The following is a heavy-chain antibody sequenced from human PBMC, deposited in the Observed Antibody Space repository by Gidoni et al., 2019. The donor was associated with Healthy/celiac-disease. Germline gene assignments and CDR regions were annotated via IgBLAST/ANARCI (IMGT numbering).Heavy chain of an antibody. CDR1: GFTFSSYG. D-gene: IGHD3-10*02. V-gene: IGHV3-30*18. CDR2: ISYDGSNK. CDR3: AKGSRFGELLYLFDY. Sequence: QVPLVESGGGVVQPGRSLRLSCAASGFTFSSYGMHWVRQAPGKGLEWVAVISYDGSNKYYADSVKGRFTISRDNSKNTLYLQMNSLRAEDTAVYYCAKGSRFGELLYLFDYWGQGTLVTVSS. J-gene: IGHJ4*02.